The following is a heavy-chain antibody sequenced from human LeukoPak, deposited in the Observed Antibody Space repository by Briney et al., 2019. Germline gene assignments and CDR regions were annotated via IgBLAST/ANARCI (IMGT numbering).Heavy chain of an antibody. Sequence: PGESLKISLKGSGYSFTSYWIGWVPQMPGKGLGWMGIFDAGETESRYSPSFQGQVTISADKSISTAYLQWSSRKASDTAMYYCARLGIQLWIIDYWGQGTLVTVS. CDR3: ARLGIQLWIIDY. CDR1: GYSFTSYW. CDR2: FDAGETES. V-gene: IGHV5-51*01. J-gene: IGHJ4*02. D-gene: IGHD5-18*01.